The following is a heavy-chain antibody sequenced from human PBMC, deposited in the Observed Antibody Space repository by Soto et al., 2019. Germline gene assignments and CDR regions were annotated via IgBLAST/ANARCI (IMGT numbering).Heavy chain of an antibody. CDR3: ARDPGYSLDY. V-gene: IGHV6-1*01. Sequence: SQTLSLTCAISGDSVSSNSVAWNWIRQSPSRGLEWLGRTYFSSMWYYDYADSVKSRITINSDTSKNQFSLQLNSVTPEDTAVYYCARDPGYSLDYWGQGTLVTVSS. D-gene: IGHD5-18*01. CDR2: TYFSSMWYY. J-gene: IGHJ4*02. CDR1: GDSVSSNSVA.